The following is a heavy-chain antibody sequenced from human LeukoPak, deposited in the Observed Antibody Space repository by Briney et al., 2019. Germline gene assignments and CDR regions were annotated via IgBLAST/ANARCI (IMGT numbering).Heavy chain of an antibody. CDR3: ASYSYYYDSSGYFDY. Sequence: PSETLSLTCTVSGGSISSYYWSWIRQPPGKGLEWIGYIYYSGSTNYNPSLKSRVTISVDTSKNQFSLKLSSVTAADTAVYYCASYSYYYDSSGYFDYWGQGTLVTVSS. D-gene: IGHD3-22*01. CDR2: IYYSGST. CDR1: GGSISSYY. V-gene: IGHV4-59*01. J-gene: IGHJ4*02.